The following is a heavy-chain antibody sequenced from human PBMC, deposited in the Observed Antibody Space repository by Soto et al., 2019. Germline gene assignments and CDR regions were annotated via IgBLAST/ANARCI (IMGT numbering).Heavy chain of an antibody. CDR2: ISSSGSVK. D-gene: IGHD3-10*01. CDR3: ARDSDPGVPSS. CDR1: GFTFRSYE. Sequence: VQLVESGGGLVQPGGSLRLSCVASGFTFRSYEMNWVRQAAGKGLEWVSYISSSGSVKYYADSVKGRFTISRDNAKNSLYLQMNSLRGEDTAVYYCARDSDPGVPSSWGQGTLVIVSS. V-gene: IGHV3-48*03. J-gene: IGHJ5*02.